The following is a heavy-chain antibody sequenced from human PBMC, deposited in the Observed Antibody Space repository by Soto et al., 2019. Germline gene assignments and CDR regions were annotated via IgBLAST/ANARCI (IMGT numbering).Heavy chain of an antibody. Sequence: PSETLSLTCSVSGGSINYNSYYWGWIRQPPGKGLVWVGGIFYTGTTYYSPSLKDRVTISVDTSKNSFSLNLTSVTAADTAVYFCARLVVVAPVANAWGQGTLVTVSS. CDR2: IFYTGTT. D-gene: IGHD2-2*01. V-gene: IGHV4-39*02. CDR1: GGSINYNSYY. J-gene: IGHJ5*02. CDR3: ARLVVVAPVANA.